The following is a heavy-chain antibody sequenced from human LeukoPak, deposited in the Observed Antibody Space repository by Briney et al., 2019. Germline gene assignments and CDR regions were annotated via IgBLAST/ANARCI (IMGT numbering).Heavy chain of an antibody. Sequence: ASVKVSCKASGGTFSSYAISWVRQAPGQGLEWMGGIIPIFGTANYAQKLQGRVTMTTDTSTSTAYMELRSLRSDDTAVYYCAREYSGSYWYGWLDPWGRGTLVTVSS. CDR1: GGTFSSYA. CDR2: IIPIFGTA. J-gene: IGHJ5*02. CDR3: AREYSGSYWYGWLDP. D-gene: IGHD1-26*01. V-gene: IGHV1-69*05.